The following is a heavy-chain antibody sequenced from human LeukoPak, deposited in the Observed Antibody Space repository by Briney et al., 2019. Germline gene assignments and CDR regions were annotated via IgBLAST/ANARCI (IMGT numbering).Heavy chain of an antibody. J-gene: IGHJ4*02. CDR1: GFTFSSYS. V-gene: IGHV3-21*01. Sequence: GGSLRLSCAASGFTFSSYSMSWVRQAPGKGLEWVSSISSSSSNIYYADSVKGRFTISRDNAKNSLYLQMNSLRAEATAVYYCASPQEPNLKWLNCWGQGTLVTVSS. CDR3: ASPQEPNLKWLNC. D-gene: IGHD3-3*01. CDR2: ISSSSSNI.